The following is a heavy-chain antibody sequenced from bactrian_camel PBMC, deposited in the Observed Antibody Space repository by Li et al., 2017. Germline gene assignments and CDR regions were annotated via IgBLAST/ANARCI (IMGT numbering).Heavy chain of an antibody. D-gene: IGHD5*01. CDR2: IYSDGRII. V-gene: IGHV3S9*01. J-gene: IGHJ6*01. Sequence: VQLVESGGGSVQAGESLRLSCTASGYIDNPCAMGWYRQAPGKGLEWVSTIYSDGRIIFYEDSVKGRFTISRDNAKNAVYLQMNSLKSEDTALYYCATDYGLGSFGYWGQGTQVTVS. CDR1: GYIDNPCA. CDR3: ATDYGLGSFGY.